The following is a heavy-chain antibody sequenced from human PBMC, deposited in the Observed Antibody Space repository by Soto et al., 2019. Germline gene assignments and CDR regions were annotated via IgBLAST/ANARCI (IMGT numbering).Heavy chain of an antibody. D-gene: IGHD1-26*01. J-gene: IGHJ6*03. CDR3: AGESGGATATLDYYYFCRAV. Sequence: QVQLVQSGAEVKKTGASVTVSCRASGDSFTCYYMHWVRQAPGQGREWMGWINPNSGVTKYAQKFQGWVTMTRDTSMRTVYMELSRLRSDDTAVYYCAGESGGATATLDYYYFCRAVWGTGTTVTVSS. CDR2: INPNSGVT. V-gene: IGHV1-2*04. CDR1: GDSFTCYY.